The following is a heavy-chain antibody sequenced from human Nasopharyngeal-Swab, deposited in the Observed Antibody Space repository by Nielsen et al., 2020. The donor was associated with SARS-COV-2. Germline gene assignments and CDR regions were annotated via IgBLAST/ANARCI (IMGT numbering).Heavy chain of an antibody. CDR1: GGSISSGGYS. Sequence: SETLSLTCAVSGGSISSGGYSWSWIRQPPGKGLEWIGYIYHSGSTNYNPSLKSRVTISVDTSKNQFSLKLSSVTAADTAVYYCARNGYSSSRGYYGMDVWGQGTTVTVSS. CDR3: ARNGYSSSRGYYGMDV. D-gene: IGHD6-6*01. V-gene: IGHV4-30-2*01. J-gene: IGHJ6*02. CDR2: IYHSGST.